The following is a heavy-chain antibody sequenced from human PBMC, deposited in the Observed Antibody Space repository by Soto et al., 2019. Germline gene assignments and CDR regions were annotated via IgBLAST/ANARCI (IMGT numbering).Heavy chain of an antibody. CDR1: GGSISSGGYS. V-gene: IGHV4-30-2*01. CDR3: ARINGYCTTTSCYGMDV. CDR2: ISHGGST. Sequence: TSETLSLTCAVSGGSISSGGYSWTWIRQPPGGGLEWIGYISHGGSTYYNPSLKSRVTISVDRSKNQFSLKLNSVTAADTAVYYCARINGYCTTTSCYGMDVWGQGTTVTVSS. J-gene: IGHJ6*02. D-gene: IGHD2-2*03.